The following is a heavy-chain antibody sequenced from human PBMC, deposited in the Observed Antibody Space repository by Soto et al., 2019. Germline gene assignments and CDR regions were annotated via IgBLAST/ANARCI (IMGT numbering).Heavy chain of an antibody. V-gene: IGHV4-39*07. Sequence: PSVTLSLTRTVSRGPITRSSSYWRWIRQTPGKGLESIGSIYYSGSTNYNPSLKSRVTISVDTSKNQFSLKLSSVTSADTAVYYCARLPDRWGQGTPVTVSS. CDR1: RGPITRSSSY. J-gene: IGHJ5*02. CDR3: ARLPDR. CDR2: IYYSGST.